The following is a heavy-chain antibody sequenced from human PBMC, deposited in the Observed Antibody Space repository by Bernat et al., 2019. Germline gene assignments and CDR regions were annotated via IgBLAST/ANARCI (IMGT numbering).Heavy chain of an antibody. CDR1: GFTFSSYG. CDR3: ARPPQQWLTRMGAFNI. D-gene: IGHD6-19*01. V-gene: IGHV3-33*01. CDR2: IWYDGSNK. J-gene: IGHJ3*02. Sequence: QVQLVESGGGVVQPGRSLRLSCEASGFTFSSYGMHWVRQAPGKGLEWVAIIWYDGSNKYYADSVKGRFTISRDNSKNTLYLQMNSLRAEDTAVYYCARPPQQWLTRMGAFNIWGQGTMVTVSS.